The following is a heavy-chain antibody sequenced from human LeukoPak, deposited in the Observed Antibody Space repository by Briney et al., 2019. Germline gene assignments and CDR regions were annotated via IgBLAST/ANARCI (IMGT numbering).Heavy chain of an antibody. CDR3: ARDRDSMRYFDWRYYYYYMDV. V-gene: IGHV1-2*02. J-gene: IGHJ6*03. CDR2: INPNSGGT. Sequence: GASVKVSCKASGYTFTGYYMHWVRQAPGQGLEWMGWINPNSGGTNYAQKFQGRVTMTRDTSISTAYMELSRLRSDDTAVYCCARDRDSMRYFDWRYYYYYMDVWGKGTTVTVSS. CDR1: GYTFTGYY. D-gene: IGHD3-9*01.